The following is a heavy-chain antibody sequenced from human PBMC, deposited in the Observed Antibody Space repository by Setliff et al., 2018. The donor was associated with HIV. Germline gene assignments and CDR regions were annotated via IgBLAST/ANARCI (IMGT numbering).Heavy chain of an antibody. Sequence: ASVKVSCKASGYTFTSYGMSWVRQAPGQGLEWMGWISAYNGNTHYAQKLQGRVTMTTDTSTSTAYMELRSLRSDDTAVYYCARDYYGSGSYSILDYWGPGTLVTVSS. V-gene: IGHV1-18*01. J-gene: IGHJ4*02. D-gene: IGHD3-10*01. CDR2: ISAYNGNT. CDR1: GYTFTSYG. CDR3: ARDYYGSGSYSILDY.